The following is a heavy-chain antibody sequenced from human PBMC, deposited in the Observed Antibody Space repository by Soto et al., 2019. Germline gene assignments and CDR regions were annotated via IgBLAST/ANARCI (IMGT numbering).Heavy chain of an antibody. CDR3: ARDRGTHSGSYSFWFDP. CDR2: ISSSSSYI. CDR1: GFTFSSYS. D-gene: IGHD1-26*01. V-gene: IGHV3-21*01. J-gene: IGHJ5*02. Sequence: GGSLRLSCAASGFTFSSYSMNWVRQAPGKGLEWVSSISSSSSYIYYADSVKGRFTISRDNAKNSLYLQMNSLRADDKAVYSCARDRGTHSGSYSFWFDPWGQGTLVTVSS.